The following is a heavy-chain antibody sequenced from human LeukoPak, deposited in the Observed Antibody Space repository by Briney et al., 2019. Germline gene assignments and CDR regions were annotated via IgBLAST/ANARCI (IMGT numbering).Heavy chain of an antibody. D-gene: IGHD2-2*01. J-gene: IGHJ4*02. CDR2: ISTYNGNT. CDR1: GYTFTAHY. CDR3: ARDLEHCRNIICSNSAY. Sequence: GASVKVSCKASGYTFTAHYIHWVRQAPGQGLEWVGWISTYNGNTFYAQKFEGRVSMTTDTSTNTVYMDLRSLRSDDTAVYYCARDLEHCRNIICSNSAYWGQGTLVTVSS. V-gene: IGHV1-18*04.